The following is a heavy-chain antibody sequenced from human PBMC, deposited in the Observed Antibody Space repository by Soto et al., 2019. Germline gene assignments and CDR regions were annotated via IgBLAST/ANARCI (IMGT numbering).Heavy chain of an antibody. CDR1: GYTFASYA. J-gene: IGHJ4*02. Sequence: QVQLVQSGAEVKKPGASVKVSCKASGYTFASYAISWMRQAPGQGLEWMGWISAYNGNTNYAQKLQVRVTMTTDTSTSPAYMELRSLRSEATAVYYCARDPPPPDYWCQGTLVTVSS. V-gene: IGHV1-18*01. CDR3: ARDPPPPDY. CDR2: ISAYNGNT.